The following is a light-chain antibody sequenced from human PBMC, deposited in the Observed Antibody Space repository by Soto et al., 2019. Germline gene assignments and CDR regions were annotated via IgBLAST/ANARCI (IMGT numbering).Light chain of an antibody. CDR1: SSDVGGYNY. CDR3: SSYAGSSHYV. Sequence: QSVLTQPASVSGSPGQSITISCTGTSSDVGGYNYVSWYQQHPGKAPKLMIYEVSNRPSGVSNRFSGSKSGNTASLTVSGLKAEDEADYYCSSYAGSSHYVFGTGTKVTVL. V-gene: IGLV2-14*01. J-gene: IGLJ1*01. CDR2: EVS.